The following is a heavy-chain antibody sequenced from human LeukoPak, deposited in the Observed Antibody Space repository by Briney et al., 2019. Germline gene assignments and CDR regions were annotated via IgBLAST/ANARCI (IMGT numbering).Heavy chain of an antibody. V-gene: IGHV5-51*01. D-gene: IGHD3-10*01. CDR3: ANMGGSGSSNDAFDI. Sequence: PGGSLRLSCKGSGYSFTSYWIGWVRQMPGRGLEWMGIIYPGDSDTRYSPSFQGQVTISADKSISTAYLQWSSLKASDTAMYYCANMGGSGSSNDAFDIWGQGTMVTVSS. J-gene: IGHJ3*02. CDR2: IYPGDSDT. CDR1: GYSFTSYW.